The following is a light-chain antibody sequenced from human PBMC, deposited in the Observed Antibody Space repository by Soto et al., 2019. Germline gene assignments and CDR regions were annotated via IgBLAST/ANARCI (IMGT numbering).Light chain of an antibody. Sequence: DIVLKQSTASLSLSPGERATLSCRASQSVSSYLAWYQQKLGQAPRLLIYDASNRATGIPARFSGSGSGTDFTLTISSLQSEDFAVYYCHHYNNWPRTFGQGSNVDIK. CDR1: QSVSSY. J-gene: IGKJ1*01. CDR3: HHYNNWPRT. CDR2: DAS. V-gene: IGKV3-11*01.